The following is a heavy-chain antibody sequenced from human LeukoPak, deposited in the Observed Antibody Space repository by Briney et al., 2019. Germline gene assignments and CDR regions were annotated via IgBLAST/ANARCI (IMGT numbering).Heavy chain of an antibody. CDR3: ARGAYYYGSGSSPFDY. Sequence: ASVKVSCKASGGTFSSYAISWVRQAPGQGLEWMGGIIPIFGTANYAQKFQGRVTITADESTSTAYMELRSLRSDDTAVYYCARGAYYYGSGSSPFDYWGQGTLVTVSS. J-gene: IGHJ4*02. D-gene: IGHD3-10*01. CDR1: GGTFSSYA. V-gene: IGHV1-69*01. CDR2: IIPIFGTA.